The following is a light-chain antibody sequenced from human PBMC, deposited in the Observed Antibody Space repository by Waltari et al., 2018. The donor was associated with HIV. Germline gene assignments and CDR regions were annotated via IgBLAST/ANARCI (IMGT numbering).Light chain of an antibody. V-gene: IGLV1-47*01. CDR3: AAWDDSLSGPNWV. J-gene: IGLJ3*02. CDR1: SPHIGRNY. CDR2: RNN. Sequence: QSMLTQPPSASGTPGQRLTISCSVSSPHIGRNYVYWFQQLPGTAPKLLIYRNNHRPSGVPDRFSGSKSGTSASLAISGLRSEDEADYYCAAWDDSLSGPNWVFAGGTKLTVL.